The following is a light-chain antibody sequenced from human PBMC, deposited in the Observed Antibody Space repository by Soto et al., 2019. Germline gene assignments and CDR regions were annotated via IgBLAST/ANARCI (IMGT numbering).Light chain of an antibody. CDR2: GNI. V-gene: IGLV1-40*01. J-gene: IGLJ3*02. CDR1: SSNIGAGYD. CDR3: QTYDISLSASAV. Sequence: QSALTQPPSVSGAPGQRVTISCTGSSSNIGAGYDVHWYRQYPGKAPELLIYGNINRPSAVPDRFSASKSDTSASLAITGLQAEDEADYYCQTYDISLSASAVFGGGTKLTVL.